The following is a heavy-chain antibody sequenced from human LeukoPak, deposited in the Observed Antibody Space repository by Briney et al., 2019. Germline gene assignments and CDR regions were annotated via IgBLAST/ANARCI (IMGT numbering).Heavy chain of an antibody. CDR2: ISAYNGNT. D-gene: IGHD3-22*01. J-gene: IGHJ3*02. CDR3: ARDYYYDSSGKNYVKYGAFDI. CDR1: GYTFTGYG. V-gene: IGHV1-18*01. Sequence: ASVKVSCKASGYTFTGYGISWVRQAPGQGLEWMGWISAYNGNTNYAQKLQGRVTMTTDTSTSTAYMELRSLRSDDTAVFYCARDYYYDSSGKNYVKYGAFDIWGQGTMVTVSS.